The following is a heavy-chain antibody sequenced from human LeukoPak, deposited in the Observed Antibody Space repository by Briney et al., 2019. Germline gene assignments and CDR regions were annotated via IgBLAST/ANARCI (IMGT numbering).Heavy chain of an antibody. D-gene: IGHD3-10*01. CDR1: GGSISSGGYS. CDR2: MYYSGST. CDR3: ARDGSGSYLPFDI. Sequence: PSDTLSLTRAVSGGSISSGGYSWSWIRQAPGKGLEWIGYMYYSGSTHYTRSLKPRVSISIDTSKNQYSLMLSAVTAADTAVYYCARDGSGSYLPFDIWGQGTMVTVSS. V-gene: IGHV4-30-4*07. J-gene: IGHJ3*02.